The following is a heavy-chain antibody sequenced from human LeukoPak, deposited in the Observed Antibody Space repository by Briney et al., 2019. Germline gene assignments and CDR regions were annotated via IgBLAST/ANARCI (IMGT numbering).Heavy chain of an antibody. Sequence: ASVKVSCKASGYTFTSYDINWVRQATGQGLEWMGWMNPNSGNTGYAQNFQGRVTMTRNTSIITAYMEVSSPRSEDTAVYYCARSWNYPDYWGQGTLVTVSS. J-gene: IGHJ4*02. D-gene: IGHD5-12*01. V-gene: IGHV1-8*01. CDR1: GYTFTSYD. CDR2: MNPNSGNT. CDR3: ARSWNYPDY.